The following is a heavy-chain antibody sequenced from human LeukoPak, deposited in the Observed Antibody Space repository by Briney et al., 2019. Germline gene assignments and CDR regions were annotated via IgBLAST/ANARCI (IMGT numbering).Heavy chain of an antibody. CDR3: ARHQGWFDP. V-gene: IGHV4-59*08. Sequence: SETLSLTCTVSVASISICYWICIRQSPGKGLEWIGFIYYSGNTNYNPSLKSRVTISLDTSKNQFSLKLSSVTAADTAVYYCARHQGWFDPWGQGTLVTVSS. J-gene: IGHJ5*02. CDR1: VASISICY. CDR2: IYYSGNT.